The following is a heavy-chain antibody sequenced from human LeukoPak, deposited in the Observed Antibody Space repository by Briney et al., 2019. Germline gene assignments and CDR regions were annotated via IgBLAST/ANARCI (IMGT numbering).Heavy chain of an antibody. J-gene: IGHJ6*03. CDR3: ARHLAVAGTIRHRYYYYMDV. Sequence: ASETLSLTCTVSGGSISTYSWNWIRQPAGKGLEWIGRLYSSGTTKYNPSLESRVTMSVDTSKNQFSLKLSSVTAADTAVYYCARHLAVAGTIRHRYYYYMDVWGKGTTVTISS. CDR1: GGSISTYS. V-gene: IGHV4-4*07. D-gene: IGHD6-19*01. CDR2: LYSSGTT.